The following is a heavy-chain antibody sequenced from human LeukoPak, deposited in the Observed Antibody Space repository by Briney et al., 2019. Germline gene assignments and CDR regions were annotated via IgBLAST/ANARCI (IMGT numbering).Heavy chain of an antibody. CDR2: ISNDGSNK. CDR1: GFTFSNYG. Sequence: PGRSLRLSCAASGFTFSNYGMHWVGQAPGKGLEWVAVISNDGSNKYYADSVKGPFTISRDNSKNTLYLQMNSLRPEDTAVYYCAKGFGYGDYGLDYWGQGTLVTVSS. D-gene: IGHD4-17*01. J-gene: IGHJ4*02. CDR3: AKGFGYGDYGLDY. V-gene: IGHV3-30*18.